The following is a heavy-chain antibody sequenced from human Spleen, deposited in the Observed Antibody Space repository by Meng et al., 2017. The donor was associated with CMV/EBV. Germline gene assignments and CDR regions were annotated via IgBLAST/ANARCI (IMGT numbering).Heavy chain of an antibody. Sequence: GSLRLSCTVSGASIRTNYWSWSRRPPGKGLEWIGYIYYSRSTNSNPSLKSRVTISVDTSKNQFSLNLNPVTAADTAVYFCATSGGFYYYGMDVWGQGTTVTVSS. CDR3: ATSGGFYYYGMDV. D-gene: IGHD2-15*01. CDR1: GASIRTNY. J-gene: IGHJ6*02. CDR2: IYYSRST. V-gene: IGHV4-59*01.